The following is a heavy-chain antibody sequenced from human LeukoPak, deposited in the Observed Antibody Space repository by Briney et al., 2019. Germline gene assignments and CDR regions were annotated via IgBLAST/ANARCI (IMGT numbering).Heavy chain of an antibody. V-gene: IGHV4-61*02. D-gene: IGHD6-19*01. CDR3: ARERYRAVGVDY. Sequence: SQTLSLTCTVSGGSISSGSYYWSWIRQPAGKGLEWIGRIYTSGSTNYNPSLKSRVTISVDTSKNQFSLKLSSVTAADTAVYYCARERYRAVGVDYWGQGTLVTVSS. CDR1: GGSISSGSYY. CDR2: IYTSGST. J-gene: IGHJ4*02.